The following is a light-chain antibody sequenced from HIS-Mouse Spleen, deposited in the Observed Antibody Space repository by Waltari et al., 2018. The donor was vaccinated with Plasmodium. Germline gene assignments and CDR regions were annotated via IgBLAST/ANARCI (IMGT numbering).Light chain of an antibody. CDR2: QDS. Sequence: SYELTQPPSVSVSPGQPASITCSGTKLGDKYACWYQQKPGQSPVLVIYQDSKRPSGIPERFSGSNSGNTATLTISGTQAMDEADYYCQAWDSSTVVFGEGTKLTVL. CDR3: QAWDSSTVV. V-gene: IGLV3-1*01. J-gene: IGLJ2*01. CDR1: KLGDKY.